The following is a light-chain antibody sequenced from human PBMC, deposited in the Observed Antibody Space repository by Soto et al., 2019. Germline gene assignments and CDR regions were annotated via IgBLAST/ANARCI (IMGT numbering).Light chain of an antibody. CDR2: GAS. V-gene: IGKV3-20*01. Sequence: EIVLTQSPGTLSLSPWERATLSCRASRSVGTFLAWYQQKPGQAPRLLIYGASSRATVIPDRFSGSGSGTDFTLTISRLEPEDFAVYYCQQYSSSPPLTFGGGTKVDIK. CDR1: RSVGTF. J-gene: IGKJ4*01. CDR3: QQYSSSPPLT.